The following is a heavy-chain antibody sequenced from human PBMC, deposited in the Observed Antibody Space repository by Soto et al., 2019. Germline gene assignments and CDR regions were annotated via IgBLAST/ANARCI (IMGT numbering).Heavy chain of an antibody. CDR3: ARDEAAQYYFDY. J-gene: IGHJ4*02. V-gene: IGHV3-74*01. Sequence: EVQLVESGGGLVQPGGSLRLSCAASGFTFSSYWMHWVRQAPGKGLVWVSRINSDGSSTSYADSVKGRFTISRDNAKNTLYMQMNSLRAEDTAVYYCARDEAAQYYFDYWGQGTLVTVSS. CDR2: INSDGSST. D-gene: IGHD6-13*01. CDR1: GFTFSSYW.